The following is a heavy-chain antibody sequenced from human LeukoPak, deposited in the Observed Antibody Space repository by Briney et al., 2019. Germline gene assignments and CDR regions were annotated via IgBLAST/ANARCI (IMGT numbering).Heavy chain of an antibody. CDR1: GYTFTSYG. CDR3: ARLYCSSTSCYGGDWFDP. D-gene: IGHD2-2*01. J-gene: IGHJ5*02. Sequence: ASVKVSCKASGYTFTSYGISWVRQAPGQGLEWMGWISAYNGNTNYAQKLQGRVTMTTDTSTSIAYMELRSLRSDDTAVYYCARLYCSSTSCYGGDWFDPWGQGTLVTVSS. CDR2: ISAYNGNT. V-gene: IGHV1-18*01.